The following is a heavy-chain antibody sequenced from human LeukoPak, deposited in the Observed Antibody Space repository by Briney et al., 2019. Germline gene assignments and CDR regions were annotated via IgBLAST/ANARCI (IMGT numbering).Heavy chain of an antibody. D-gene: IGHD6-13*01. Sequence: GGSLRLSCVASGFTFSDYAMHWVRQAPGKGLEYLSVISSNGGNTYYANSVKGRFTISRDNSKKTLYLQMNSLRAEDTAVYYCARDRGSSWNAFDIWGQGTMVTVSS. CDR1: GFTFSDYA. CDR2: ISSNGGNT. CDR3: ARDRGSSWNAFDI. J-gene: IGHJ3*02. V-gene: IGHV3-64*01.